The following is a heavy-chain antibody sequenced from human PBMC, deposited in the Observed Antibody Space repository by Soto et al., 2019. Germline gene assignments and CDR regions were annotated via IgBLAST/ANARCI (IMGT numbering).Heavy chain of an antibody. D-gene: IGHD3-10*01. CDR2: IIPIFGTA. Sequence: SVKVSCKASGGTFSSYAISWVRQAPGQGLEWMGGIIPIFGTANYAQKFQGRVTITADESTSTAYMELSSLGSEDTAVYYCARQAGQVTMVRGVTFDYWGQGTLVTVSS. V-gene: IGHV1-69*13. CDR3: ARQAGQVTMVRGVTFDY. J-gene: IGHJ4*02. CDR1: GGTFSSYA.